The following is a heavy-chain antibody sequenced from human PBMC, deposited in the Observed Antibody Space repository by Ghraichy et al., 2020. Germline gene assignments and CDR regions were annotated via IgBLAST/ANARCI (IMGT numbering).Heavy chain of an antibody. Sequence: ASVKDSCKASGYTFTSYGISWVRQAPGQGLEWMGWISAYNGNTNYAQKLQGRVTMTTDTSTSTAYMELRSLRSDDTAVYYCARDRVVRGVINYYYCGMDVWGQGTTVTVSS. D-gene: IGHD3-10*01. CDR3: ARDRVVRGVINYYYCGMDV. CDR2: ISAYNGNT. J-gene: IGHJ6*02. V-gene: IGHV1-18*01. CDR1: GYTFTSYG.